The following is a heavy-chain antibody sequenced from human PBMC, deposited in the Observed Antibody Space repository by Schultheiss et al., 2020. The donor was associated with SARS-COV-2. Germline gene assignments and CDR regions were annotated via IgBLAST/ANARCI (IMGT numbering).Heavy chain of an antibody. Sequence: GGSLRLSCAASGFTFSSYAMHWVRQPPGKGLEWVAVISYDGSNKYYADSVKGRFTISRDNSKNTMYLQMNSLRAEDTAVYYCARDCGWNYGYYYYYYMDVWGKGTTVTVSS. D-gene: IGHD1-7*01. CDR1: GFTFSSYA. V-gene: IGHV3-30*04. CDR3: ARDCGWNYGYYYYYYMDV. J-gene: IGHJ6*03. CDR2: ISYDGSNK.